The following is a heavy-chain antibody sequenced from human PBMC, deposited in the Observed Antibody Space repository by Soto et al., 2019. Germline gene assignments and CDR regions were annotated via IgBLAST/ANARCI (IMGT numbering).Heavy chain of an antibody. Sequence: RASVKVSCKASGFTFTSSAVQWVRQARGQRLEWIGWIVVGSGNTNYAQKFQERVTITRDMSTSTAYMELSSLRSEDTAVYYCAACTSCYGNYYYYGMDVWGQGTTVTVSS. CDR2: IVVGSGNT. V-gene: IGHV1-58*01. J-gene: IGHJ6*02. CDR3: AACTSCYGNYYYYGMDV. CDR1: GFTFTSSA. D-gene: IGHD2-2*01.